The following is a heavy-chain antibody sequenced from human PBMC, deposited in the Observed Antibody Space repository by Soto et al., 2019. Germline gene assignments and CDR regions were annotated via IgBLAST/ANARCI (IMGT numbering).Heavy chain of an antibody. Sequence: SGPTLVNPTQTLTLTCTFSGFSLSTSGVGVGWIRQPPGKALEWLALIFWDDDKRYSPSLKSRLSITKGTSKNQVVLTITNMDPVDAATYYCTHHGYYSYGMDVWGQGTTVTVSS. CDR3: THHGYYSYGMDV. J-gene: IGHJ6*02. V-gene: IGHV2-5*02. CDR2: IFWDDDK. CDR1: GFSLSTSGVG.